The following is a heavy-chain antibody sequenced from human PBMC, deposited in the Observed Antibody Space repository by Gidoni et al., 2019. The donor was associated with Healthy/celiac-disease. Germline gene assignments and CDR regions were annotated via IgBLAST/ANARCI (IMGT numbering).Heavy chain of an antibody. J-gene: IGHJ4*02. Sequence: QVQLQQWGAGLLKPSETLSLTCAVYGGSFSGYYWSWLRQPPEKGLEWIGEINHSGSTNYNPSLKSRVTIAVDTSKNQFSLKLSSVTAADTAVYYCARGRDYYGSGSYDPYFDYWGQGTLVTVSS. CDR1: GGSFSGYY. CDR3: ARGRDYYGSGSYDPYFDY. V-gene: IGHV4-34*01. CDR2: INHSGST. D-gene: IGHD3-10*01.